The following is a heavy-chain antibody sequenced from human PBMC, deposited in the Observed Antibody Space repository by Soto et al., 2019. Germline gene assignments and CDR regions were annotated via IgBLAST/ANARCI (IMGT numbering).Heavy chain of an antibody. D-gene: IGHD6-13*01. Sequence: ASVKVSCKASRYSFTSYGVTWVRQTPGQGLEWMGWISVHNGYTNYPQKLQDRITMTTDTSTSTAYMELTSLRSDDTAVYYCARGRGVSSWYETPHYFDSWGQGTLVTVSS. CDR1: RYSFTSYG. J-gene: IGHJ4*02. CDR3: ARGRGVSSWYETPHYFDS. V-gene: IGHV1-18*01. CDR2: ISVHNGYT.